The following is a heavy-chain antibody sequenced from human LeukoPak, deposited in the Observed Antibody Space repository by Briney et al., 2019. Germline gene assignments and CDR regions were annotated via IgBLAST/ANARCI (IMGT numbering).Heavy chain of an antibody. Sequence: GESLKISCKGSGYSFSTYRIGWVRQMPGKGLEWMGIIYPGDSDTRYSPSFQGQVTISADKSISTAYLQWSSLKASDTAMYYCARHAWCSGGSCYGLFDYWGQGTLVTVSS. CDR1: GYSFSTYR. D-gene: IGHD2-15*01. J-gene: IGHJ4*02. CDR2: IYPGDSDT. CDR3: ARHAWCSGGSCYGLFDY. V-gene: IGHV5-51*01.